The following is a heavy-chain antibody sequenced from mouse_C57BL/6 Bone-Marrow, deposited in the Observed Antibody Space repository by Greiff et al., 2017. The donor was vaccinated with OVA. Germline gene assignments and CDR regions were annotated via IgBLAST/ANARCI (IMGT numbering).Heavy chain of an antibody. Sequence: VQLQQSGAELARPGASVKLSCKASGYTFTSYGISWVKQRTGQGLEWIGEIYPRSGNTYYNEKFKGKATLTADKSSSTAYMELRSLTSEDAAVYFCARRHRGYYVGVYYAMDYWGQGTSVTVSS. D-gene: IGHD2-3*01. V-gene: IGHV1-81*01. CDR3: ARRHRGYYVGVYYAMDY. J-gene: IGHJ4*01. CDR2: IYPRSGNT. CDR1: GYTFTSYG.